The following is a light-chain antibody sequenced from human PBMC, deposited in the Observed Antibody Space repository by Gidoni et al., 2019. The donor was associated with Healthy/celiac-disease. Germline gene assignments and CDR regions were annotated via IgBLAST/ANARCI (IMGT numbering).Light chain of an antibody. Sequence: ILIPQSPSSLSASVGDRVTITCQASQDISNYLNWYQQKPGKAPKLLIYDASNLETGVPSRFSGSGSGTDFTFTISSLQPEDIATYYCQQYDNLITFXQXTRLEIK. CDR2: DAS. J-gene: IGKJ5*01. CDR1: QDISNY. V-gene: IGKV1-33*01. CDR3: QQYDNLIT.